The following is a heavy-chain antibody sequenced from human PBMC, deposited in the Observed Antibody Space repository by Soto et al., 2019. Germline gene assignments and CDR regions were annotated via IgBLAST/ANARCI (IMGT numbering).Heavy chain of an antibody. D-gene: IGHD1-7*01. CDR2: IYYSGST. J-gene: IGHJ5*02. Sequence: KPSETLSLTCTVSGGSISSGDYYWSWIRQPPGKGLEWIGYIYYSGSTYYNPSLKSRVTISVDTSKNQFSLKLSSVTAADTAVYCCARYSDCNYPYWLDPWGQGTLVTVSS. CDR3: ARYSDCNYPYWLDP. V-gene: IGHV4-30-4*01. CDR1: GGSISSGDYY.